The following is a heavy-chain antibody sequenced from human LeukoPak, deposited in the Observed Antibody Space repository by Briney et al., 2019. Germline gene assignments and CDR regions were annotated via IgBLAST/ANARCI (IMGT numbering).Heavy chain of an antibody. CDR1: GYTFTNNY. J-gene: IGHJ4*02. V-gene: IGHV1-46*01. CDR2: IYPRDGST. CDR3: ARDQGGFDY. Sequence: ASVKVSCKASGYTFTNNYLHWVRQAPGQGLEWMGMIYPRDGSTSYAQNFQGRVTVTRDTSTTTVHMELRGLRSEDTAVYYCARDQGGFDYWGQGTVVTVSS.